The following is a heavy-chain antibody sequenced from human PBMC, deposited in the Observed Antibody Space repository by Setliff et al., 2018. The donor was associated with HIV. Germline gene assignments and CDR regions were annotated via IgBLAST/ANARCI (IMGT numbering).Heavy chain of an antibody. V-gene: IGHV3-11*04. Sequence: GGSLRLSCAGSGSGGSGFTFSDYYMSWVRQAPGKGLEWLSYISSSGTTTYYADSVKGRFTISRDNAKNSVLLQMNSLRVEDTAVYYCARDWRHGYDLNFDYWGQGTLVTVSS. J-gene: IGHJ4*02. CDR1: GFTFSDYY. D-gene: IGHD5-12*01. CDR2: ISSSGTTT. CDR3: ARDWRHGYDLNFDY.